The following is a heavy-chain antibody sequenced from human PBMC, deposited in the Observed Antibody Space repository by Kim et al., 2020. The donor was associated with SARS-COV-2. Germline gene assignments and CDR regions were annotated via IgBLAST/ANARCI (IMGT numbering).Heavy chain of an antibody. CDR2: INHSGST. Sequence: SETLSLTCAVYGGSFSGYYWSWIRQPPGKGLEWIGEINHSGSTNYNPSLKSRVTISVDTSKNQFSLKLSSVTAADTAVYYCARGLIDYWGQGTLVTVSS. V-gene: IGHV4-34*01. CDR3: ARGLIDY. CDR1: GGSFSGYY. J-gene: IGHJ4*02.